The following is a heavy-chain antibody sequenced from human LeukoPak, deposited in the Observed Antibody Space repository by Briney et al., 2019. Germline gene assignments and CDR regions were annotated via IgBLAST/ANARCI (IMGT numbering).Heavy chain of an antibody. J-gene: IGHJ5*02. CDR1: GFTFSSYW. CDR3: ARESLIAAAVNWFDP. V-gene: IGHV3-21*01. Sequence: GGSLRLSCAASGFTFSSYWMSWVSQAPGKGLEWVSSISSSSSYIYYADSVKGRFTISRDNAKNSLYLHMNSLRAEDTAVYYCARESLIAAAVNWFDPWGQGTLVTVSS. D-gene: IGHD6-13*01. CDR2: ISSSSSYI.